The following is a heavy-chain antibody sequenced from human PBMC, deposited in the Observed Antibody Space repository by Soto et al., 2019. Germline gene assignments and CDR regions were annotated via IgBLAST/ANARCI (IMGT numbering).Heavy chain of an antibody. CDR1: GGTFSSYA. J-gene: IGHJ6*02. CDR2: IIPIFGTA. V-gene: IGHV1-69*13. D-gene: IGHD2-2*01. Sequence: SVKVSCKASGGTFSSYAISWVRQAPGQGLEWMGGIIPIFGTANYAQKFQGRVTITADESTSTAYMELSSLRSEDTAVYYCAGTKDIVVVPAAMDYYYGMDVWGQGTTVTVSS. CDR3: AGTKDIVVVPAAMDYYYGMDV.